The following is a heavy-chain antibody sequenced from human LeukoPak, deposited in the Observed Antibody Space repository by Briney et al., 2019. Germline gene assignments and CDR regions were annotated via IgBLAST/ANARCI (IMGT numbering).Heavy chain of an antibody. CDR3: AKRGQYRSSWYLGDY. D-gene: IGHD6-13*01. V-gene: IGHV3-23*01. CDR2: ISGSGGST. J-gene: IGHJ4*02. CDR1: GFTFSSYA. Sequence: GGSLRLSCAASGFTFSSYAMSWVRQAPGKGLEWVSAISGSGGSTYCADSVNGRFTISRDNSKNTLYLQKNSLRAEDTAVYNCAKRGQYRSSWYLGDYWGQGRLVTVSS.